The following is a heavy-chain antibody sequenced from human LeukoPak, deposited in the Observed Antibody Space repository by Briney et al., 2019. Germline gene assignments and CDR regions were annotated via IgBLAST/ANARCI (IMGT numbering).Heavy chain of an antibody. CDR3: AKGGHDFNPFYN. J-gene: IGHJ4*02. CDR2: IHAGGKDP. Sequence: GGSLRLSCTVSGFTVSTSPMAWVRQAPGKGLEWVSSIHAGGKDPFCADSVKGRCTISRDNSKNILFLQLNSLRVEDTAIYFCAKGGHDFNPFYNWGQGTLVTVSS. V-gene: IGHV3-23*01. D-gene: IGHD3/OR15-3a*01. CDR1: GFTVSTSP.